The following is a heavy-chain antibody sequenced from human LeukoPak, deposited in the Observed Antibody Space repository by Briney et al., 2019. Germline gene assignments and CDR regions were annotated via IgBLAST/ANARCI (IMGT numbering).Heavy chain of an antibody. D-gene: IGHD5-18*01. J-gene: IGHJ4*02. CDR3: ARTVDTAMAFDY. CDR2: IYYSGST. Sequence: SQTLSLTXTVSGGSISSGDYYWSWIRQPPGKGLEWIGYIYYSGSTYYNPSLKSRVTISVDTSKNQFSLKLSSVTAADTAVYYCARTVDTAMAFDYWGQGTLVTVSS. V-gene: IGHV4-30-4*08. CDR1: GGSISSGDYY.